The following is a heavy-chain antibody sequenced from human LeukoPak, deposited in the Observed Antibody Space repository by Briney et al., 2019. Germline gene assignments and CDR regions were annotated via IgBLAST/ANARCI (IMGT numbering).Heavy chain of an antibody. Sequence: GESLQISCKGSGYSFTNYWIGWVRQMPGKGLEWMGIIYPGDSDTRYSPSFQGQVTISADKSISTAFLQWSSLKASDTAMYYCARREFKNWFDPWGQGTLVTVSS. CDR2: IYPGDSDT. J-gene: IGHJ5*02. V-gene: IGHV5-51*01. CDR3: ARREFKNWFDP. CDR1: GYSFTNYW.